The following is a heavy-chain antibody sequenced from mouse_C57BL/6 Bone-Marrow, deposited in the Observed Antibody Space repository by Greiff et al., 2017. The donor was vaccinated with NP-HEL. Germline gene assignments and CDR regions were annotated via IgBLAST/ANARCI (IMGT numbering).Heavy chain of an antibody. CDR1: GFTFSDAW. V-gene: IGHV6-6*01. Sequence: EVQLVESGGGLVQPGGSMKLSCAASGFTFSDAWMDWVRQSPEKGLEWVAEIRNKANNHATYYAESVKGRFTISRDDSKSSVYLQMNSLRAEDTGIYYCTRRLTAPFDYWGQGTTLTVSS. D-gene: IGHD4-1*01. J-gene: IGHJ2*01. CDR2: IRNKANNHAT. CDR3: TRRLTAPFDY.